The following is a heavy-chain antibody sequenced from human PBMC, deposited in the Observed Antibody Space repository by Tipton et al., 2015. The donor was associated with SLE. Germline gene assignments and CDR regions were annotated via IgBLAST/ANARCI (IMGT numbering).Heavy chain of an antibody. D-gene: IGHD6-6*01. V-gene: IGHV4-34*01. CDR2: INHSGST. CDR1: GGSFSGYY. Sequence: TLSLTCAVYGGSFSGYYWSWIRQPPGKGLEWIGEINHSGSTNYNPSLKSRVNISVDTSKNQFSLKLSSVTAADTAVYYCARDGAARGDFDYWGQGTLVTVSS. J-gene: IGHJ4*02. CDR3: ARDGAARGDFDY.